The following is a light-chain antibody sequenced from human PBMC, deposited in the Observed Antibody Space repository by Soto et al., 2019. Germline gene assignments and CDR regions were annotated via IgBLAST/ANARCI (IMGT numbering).Light chain of an antibody. Sequence: DIPMTQSPSSLSVSVGDRVTITCRASQGISNYLAWYQQKPGKVPKLLIYAESTLQSGVPSRFSGSGSGTDFPLTISSLQPEDVATYYCQKYLSALWTFGQGTKVEIK. J-gene: IGKJ1*01. CDR3: QKYLSALWT. V-gene: IGKV1-27*01. CDR1: QGISNY. CDR2: AES.